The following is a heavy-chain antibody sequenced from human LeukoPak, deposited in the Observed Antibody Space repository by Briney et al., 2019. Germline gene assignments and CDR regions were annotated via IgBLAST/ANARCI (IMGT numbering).Heavy chain of an antibody. CDR2: INPSGGST. D-gene: IGHD3-10*01. V-gene: IGHV1-46*01. CDR1: GYTFTSYY. Sequence: ASVKVSCKASGYTFTSYYMHWVRQAPGQGLEWMGTINPSGGSTSYAQKFQGRVTMTRDTSTSTVYMELSSLRSEDTAVYYCARDRRSVWFGESLADYWGQGTLVTVSS. J-gene: IGHJ4*02. CDR3: ARDRRSVWFGESLADY.